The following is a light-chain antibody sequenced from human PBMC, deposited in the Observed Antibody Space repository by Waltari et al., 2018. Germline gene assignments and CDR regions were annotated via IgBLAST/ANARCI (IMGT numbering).Light chain of an antibody. Sequence: IVLTQSPGTLSLSPGESATLSCRASQTLSKNYLACYQQQPGQAPRLLIYGASSRAAGIPDRFSGSGSGTYFTLAISRLEPDDFAMYYCQQYGSSVLYTFGQGTKLEIK. J-gene: IGKJ2*01. CDR3: QQYGSSVLYT. V-gene: IGKV3-20*01. CDR1: QTLSKNY. CDR2: GAS.